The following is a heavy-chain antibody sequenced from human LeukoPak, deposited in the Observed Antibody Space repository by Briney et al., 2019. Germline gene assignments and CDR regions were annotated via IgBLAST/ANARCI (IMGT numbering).Heavy chain of an antibody. CDR1: GYTFTSYD. J-gene: IGHJ2*01. V-gene: IGHV1-8*01. D-gene: IGHD3-22*01. Sequence: ASVKVSCKASGYTFTSYDINWVRQATGQGLEWMGWMNPNSGNTGYAQKFQGRVTMTRNTSISTAYMELSSLRSEDTAVYYCARGGITMIVVELQDWYFDLWGRGTLVTVSS. CDR2: MNPNSGNT. CDR3: ARGGITMIVVELQDWYFDL.